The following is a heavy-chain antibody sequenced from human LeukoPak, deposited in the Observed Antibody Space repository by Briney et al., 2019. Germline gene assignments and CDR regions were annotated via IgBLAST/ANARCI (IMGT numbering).Heavy chain of an antibody. V-gene: IGHV3-23*01. D-gene: IGHD3-3*01. CDR2: IGGSGGDT. Sequence: GGSLRLSCAASGFTFSTYAMSWVRQAPGRGLEWVPAIGGSGGDTKYADSVKGRFTISRDNSKNTLYLQMNSLRAEDTAVYYCAKAPLRFSDYWGQGTLVTVSS. CDR3: AKAPLRFSDY. CDR1: GFTFSTYA. J-gene: IGHJ4*02.